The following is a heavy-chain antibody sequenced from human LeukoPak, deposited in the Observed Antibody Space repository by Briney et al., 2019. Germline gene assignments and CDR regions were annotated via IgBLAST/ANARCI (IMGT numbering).Heavy chain of an antibody. V-gene: IGHV4-34*01. CDR2: INHSGST. J-gene: IGHJ4*02. CDR3: ARVHTIFGVVLPEYFDY. D-gene: IGHD3-3*01. CDR1: GGSFSGYY. Sequence: ASETLSLTCAVYGGSFSGYYWSWIRQPPGKGLEWIGEINHSGSTNYNPSLKSRVTISVDTSKNQFSLKLSSVTAADTAVYYCARVHTIFGVVLPEYFDYWGQGTLVTVSS.